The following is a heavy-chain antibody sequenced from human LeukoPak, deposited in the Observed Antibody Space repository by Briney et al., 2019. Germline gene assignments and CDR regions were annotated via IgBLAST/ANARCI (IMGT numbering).Heavy chain of an antibody. CDR1: GGTFSSYT. CDR3: GRVKDDGWGVGPAYYYYMDV. V-gene: IGHV1-69*02. J-gene: IGHJ6*03. CDR2: IIPRLGIA. Sequence: SVKVSCKSSGGTFSSYTISWVRQAPGQGLEWMGRIIPRLGIANYVQKFQGRVTSRADKSTSTAYMELSSLRSEDTAVYYCGRVKDDGWGVGPAYYYYMDVWGKGTPVTVSS. D-gene: IGHD3-16*01.